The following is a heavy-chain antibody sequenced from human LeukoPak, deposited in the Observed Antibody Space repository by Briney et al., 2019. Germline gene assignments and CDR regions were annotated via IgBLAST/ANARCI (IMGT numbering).Heavy chain of an antibody. Sequence: GGSLRLSCAASGFTFSSYSMNWVRQAPGKGLEWVSSIRSSSSYIYYADSVKGRFTISRDNAKNSLYLQMNSLRAEDTAVYYCARGKVNLAAAGTGWFDPWGQGTLVTVSS. CDR1: GFTFSSYS. CDR3: ARGKVNLAAAGTGWFDP. J-gene: IGHJ5*02. D-gene: IGHD6-13*01. CDR2: IRSSSSYI. V-gene: IGHV3-21*01.